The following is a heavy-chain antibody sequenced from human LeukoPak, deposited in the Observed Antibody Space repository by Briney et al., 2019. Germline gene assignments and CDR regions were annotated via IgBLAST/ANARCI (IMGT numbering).Heavy chain of an antibody. CDR2: ISIGGST. J-gene: IGHJ6*02. D-gene: IGHD3-10*01. CDR1: GFTVSIDY. V-gene: IGHV3-53*04. CDR3: ARGPRGSGSYYNDYYFGMDV. Sequence: GGSLRLSCAASGFTVSIDYMSWVPHAPGKGLEWGSVISIGGSTSYADSVKSRFTTYRHTCKNTLYLQMNSLRAADTAAYYCARGPRGSGSYYNDYYFGMDVWGQGPTVTVSS.